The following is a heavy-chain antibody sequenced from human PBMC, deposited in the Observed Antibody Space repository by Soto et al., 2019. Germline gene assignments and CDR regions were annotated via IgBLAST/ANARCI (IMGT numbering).Heavy chain of an antibody. CDR2: INAGNGNT. CDR1: GYTFTNYA. V-gene: IGHV1-3*01. Sequence: ASVKVSCKASGYTFTNYAMHWVRQAPGQRLEWMGWINAGNGNTKYSQKFQGRVTITRDTSASTAYMELSSLRSEDTAVYYCAREGSRGYDSSGYYDWGQGTLVTVSS. CDR3: AREGSRGYDSSGYYD. J-gene: IGHJ4*02. D-gene: IGHD3-22*01.